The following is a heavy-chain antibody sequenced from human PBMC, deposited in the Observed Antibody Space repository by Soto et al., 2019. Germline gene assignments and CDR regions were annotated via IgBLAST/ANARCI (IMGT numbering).Heavy chain of an antibody. CDR3: TGTITAADRYYYYYMDV. CDR2: IRSKANSYAT. Sequence: EVQLVESGGGLVQPGGSLKLSCAASGFTFSGSAMHWVRQASGKGLEWVGRIRSKANSYATAYAASVKGRFTISRDDSKTTAYLQMNSLKTEDTAVYYCTGTITAADRYYYYYMDVWGKGTTVTVSS. V-gene: IGHV3-73*01. D-gene: IGHD6-13*01. J-gene: IGHJ6*03. CDR1: GFTFSGSA.